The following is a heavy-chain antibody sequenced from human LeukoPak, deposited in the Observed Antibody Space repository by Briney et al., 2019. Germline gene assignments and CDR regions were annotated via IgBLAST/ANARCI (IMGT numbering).Heavy chain of an antibody. CDR1: GFTFNNDW. V-gene: IGHV3-74*01. Sequence: GGSPRLSCAASGFTFNNDWMHWVRQAPGKGLVWVSRISKDGSTTNYADSVKGRFTISRDNAKNTLYLQMNSLTAEDTALYYCARGASSGYRIDYWGQGTLVTVSS. J-gene: IGHJ4*02. CDR3: ARGASSGYRIDY. D-gene: IGHD2-15*01. CDR2: ISKDGSTT.